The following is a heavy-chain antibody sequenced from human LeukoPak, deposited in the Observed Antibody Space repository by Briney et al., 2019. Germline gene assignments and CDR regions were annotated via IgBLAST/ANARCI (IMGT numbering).Heavy chain of an antibody. V-gene: IGHV1-8*01. CDR3: ARVRADRAGYYYYYMDV. D-gene: IGHD6-6*01. CDR2: MNPNSGNT. J-gene: IGHJ6*03. CDR1: GYTFTSYD. Sequence: ASVKVSCKASGYTFTSYDINWVRQATGQGLEWMGWMNPNSGNTGYAQKFQGRVTMTRNTSISTAYMELSSLRSEDTAVYYCARVRADRAGYYYYYMDVWGKGTTVTVSS.